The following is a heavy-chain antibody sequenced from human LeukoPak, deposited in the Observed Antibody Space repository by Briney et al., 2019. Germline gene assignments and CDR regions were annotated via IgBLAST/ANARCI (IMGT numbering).Heavy chain of an antibody. D-gene: IGHD3/OR15-3a*01. J-gene: IGHJ4*02. CDR2: INPDGSTT. V-gene: IGHV3-74*01. CDR1: GFTFSTFW. CDR3: ARDWTGPRDY. Sequence: GGSLRLSCADSGFTFSTFWMHWIRQAPGKGLVWVSRINPDGSTTNYADSVQGRFTISRGNAKNTLYLQMNSLRAEDTAVYYCARDWTGPRDYWGQGTLVTVSS.